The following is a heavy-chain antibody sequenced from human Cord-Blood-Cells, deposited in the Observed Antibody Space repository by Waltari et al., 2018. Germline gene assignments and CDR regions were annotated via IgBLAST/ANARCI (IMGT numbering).Heavy chain of an antibody. D-gene: IGHD5-12*01. J-gene: IGHJ4*02. CDR1: GGSFTRSSYD. Sequence: QLQLQESGPGLVKPSETLSLTCTVHGGSFTRSSYDWGWNRPPPGKGLEWIGSSYYSGSTYHIPSLNSRVTISVETSNNRFSLKLSSVTAADTAVYYCARPERIVATIDYWGQGTLVTVSS. CDR3: ARPERIVATIDY. CDR2: SYYSGST. V-gene: IGHV4-39*01.